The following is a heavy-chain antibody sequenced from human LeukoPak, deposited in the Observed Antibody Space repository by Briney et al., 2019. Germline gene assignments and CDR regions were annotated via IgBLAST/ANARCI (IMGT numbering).Heavy chain of an antibody. CDR3: ARDLYYDDSSAYYH. V-gene: IGHV1-2*02. J-gene: IGHJ5*02. Sequence: GASVKVSCKASGYTFTGYYMHWVRQAPGQGLEWMGWINPNSGGTNYAQKFQGRVTMTRDTSISTAYMELSSLKSGDTAVYYCARDLYYDDSSAYYHWGQGTLVTVSS. CDR2: INPNSGGT. CDR1: GYTFTGYY. D-gene: IGHD3-22*01.